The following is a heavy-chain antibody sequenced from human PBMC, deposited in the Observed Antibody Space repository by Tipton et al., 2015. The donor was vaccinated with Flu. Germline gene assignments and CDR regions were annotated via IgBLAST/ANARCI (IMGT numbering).Heavy chain of an antibody. D-gene: IGHD6-19*01. J-gene: IGHJ4*02. CDR3: ARVIPEFVAGLSY. V-gene: IGHV3-23*01. CDR1: GFTFSRYA. CDR2: SGGGGAIT. Sequence: GSLRLSCTASGFTFSRYAMSWVRQAPGKGLEWVSASGGGGAITYFEDSVKGRFIISRDNIRNTLYLQMNSLRAEDTAIYYCARVIPEFVAGLSYWGQGTLVSVSS.